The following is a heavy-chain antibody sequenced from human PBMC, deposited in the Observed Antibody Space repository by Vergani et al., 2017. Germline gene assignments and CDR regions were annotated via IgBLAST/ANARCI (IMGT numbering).Heavy chain of an antibody. D-gene: IGHD3-16*02. CDR1: GGSISSYY. Sequence: QVQLQESGPGLVKPSETLSLTCTVSGGSISSYYWSWIRQPPGKGLEWIGYIYTSGSTNYNPSLKSRVTMSVDMSKNQFSLKLSSVTAADTAVYYCARDLVFVAAFDIWGQGTMVTVSS. CDR2: IYTSGST. CDR3: ARDLVFVAAFDI. V-gene: IGHV4-4*08. J-gene: IGHJ3*02.